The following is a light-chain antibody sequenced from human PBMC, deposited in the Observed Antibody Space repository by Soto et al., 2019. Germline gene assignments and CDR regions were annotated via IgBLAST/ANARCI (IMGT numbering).Light chain of an antibody. CDR3: QQYDKWPYT. V-gene: IGKV3-15*01. CDR1: QIIGTN. J-gene: IGKJ2*01. CDR2: GAF. Sequence: ENVLTQSPATLSVSPWERATLSCRTSQIIGTNLAWYQQKPGQAPRLLIYGAFIRAPGFPVRFRGTGSGSEFTLTISSLQSEDGALYYCQQYDKWPYTFGQGTNLEIK.